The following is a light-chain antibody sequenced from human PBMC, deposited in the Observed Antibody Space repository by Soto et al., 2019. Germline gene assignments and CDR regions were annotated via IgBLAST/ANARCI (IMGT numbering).Light chain of an antibody. CDR1: QSIDRD. CDR3: QQSDSRVFT. J-gene: IGKJ3*01. Sequence: DIQVTQSPSSLSASVGDRVTITCRASQSIDRDLNWYQQKPGRAPKLLIFAASTLQRGVPARFSGSGSWTDFTITISRLQPDDFGTYHCQQSDSRVFTFGPGTKVDF. CDR2: AAS. V-gene: IGKV1-39*01.